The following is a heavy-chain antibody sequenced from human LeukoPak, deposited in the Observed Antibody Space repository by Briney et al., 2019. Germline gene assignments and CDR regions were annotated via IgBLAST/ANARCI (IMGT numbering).Heavy chain of an antibody. Sequence: SETLALTCAVYGGCFSGYYWSWIRQPPGKGLEWIGEINHSGSTNYNPSLKSRVTISVDTSKNQFSLKLSSVTAADTAVYYCARSPTYSSSYTRDYWGQGTLVTVSS. CDR3: ARSPTYSSSYTRDY. CDR1: GGCFSGYY. D-gene: IGHD6-13*01. CDR2: INHSGST. V-gene: IGHV4-34*01. J-gene: IGHJ4*02.